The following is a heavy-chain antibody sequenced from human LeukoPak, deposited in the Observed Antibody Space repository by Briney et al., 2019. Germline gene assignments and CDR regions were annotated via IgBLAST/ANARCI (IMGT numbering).Heavy chain of an antibody. J-gene: IGHJ4*02. V-gene: IGHV1-2*02. CDR2: INPSRNAA. CDR3: ARSRELLDFDT. Sequence: GASVKVSCKTSGYTFSDYTIHWVRQAPGQGLEWMGWINPSRNAANYAQRFEGRVSLTRDTSISTADMVLTSLTSDDTGVYYCARSRELLDFDTWGQGTLVSVSS. D-gene: IGHD3-10*01. CDR1: GYTFSDYT.